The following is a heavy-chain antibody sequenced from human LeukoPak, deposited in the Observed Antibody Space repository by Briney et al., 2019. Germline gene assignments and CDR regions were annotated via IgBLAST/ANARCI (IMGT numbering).Heavy chain of an antibody. CDR3: ARDPSGSFFNWFDP. Sequence: PSETLSLTCTVSGGSITSYYWSWIRQPPGKGLQWIGCIHYSGSTNYNPSLKSRVTISVDTSKNQFSLKLSSVTAADTAVYYCARDPSGSFFNWFDPWGQGTLVTVSS. V-gene: IGHV4-59*01. CDR1: GGSITSYY. D-gene: IGHD1-26*01. CDR2: IHYSGST. J-gene: IGHJ5*02.